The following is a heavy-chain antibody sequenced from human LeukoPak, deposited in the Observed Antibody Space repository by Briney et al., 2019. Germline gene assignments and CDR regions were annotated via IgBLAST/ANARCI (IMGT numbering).Heavy chain of an antibody. CDR1: GFTFSSYS. V-gene: IGHV3-48*01. D-gene: IGHD3-3*01. CDR2: ISSGSNTI. J-gene: IGHJ4*02. Sequence: GGSLRLSCVASGFTFSSYSMNWVRQSPGKGLEWVSYISSGSNTIYYTDSVTGRFTIPRDNANNSLYLQMNSLRAEDTAVYYCARDGFDFWSGYPTTVDYWGQGTLVTVSS. CDR3: ARDGFDFWSGYPTTVDY.